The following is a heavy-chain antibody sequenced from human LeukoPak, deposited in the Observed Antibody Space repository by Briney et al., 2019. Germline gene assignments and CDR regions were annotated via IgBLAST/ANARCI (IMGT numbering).Heavy chain of an antibody. Sequence: SETLSLTCTVSGGSISSHYWSWIRQPPGKGLEWIGYIYYSGSTNYNPSLKSRVTISVDTSKNQFSLKLSSVTAADTAVYYCASGVVITIFDYWGQGTLVTVSS. J-gene: IGHJ4*02. CDR3: ASGVVITIFDY. CDR2: IYYSGST. D-gene: IGHD3-22*01. CDR1: GGSISSHY. V-gene: IGHV4-59*11.